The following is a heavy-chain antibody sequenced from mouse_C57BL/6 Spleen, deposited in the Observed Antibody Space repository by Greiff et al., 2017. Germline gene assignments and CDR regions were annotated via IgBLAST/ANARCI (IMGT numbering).Heavy chain of an antibody. V-gene: IGHV5-17*01. Sequence: EVQVVESGGGLVKPGGSLKLSCAASGFTFSDYGMHWVRQAPEKGLEWVAYISRGSSTIYYADTVKGRVTISIDNARNTLLLQMTSLGSEDTAMYSGARPYDGSSRSYGYFDVWGTGTTVTVSS. CDR1: GFTFSDYG. D-gene: IGHD1-1*01. J-gene: IGHJ1*03. CDR2: ISRGSSTI. CDR3: ARPYDGSSRSYGYFDV.